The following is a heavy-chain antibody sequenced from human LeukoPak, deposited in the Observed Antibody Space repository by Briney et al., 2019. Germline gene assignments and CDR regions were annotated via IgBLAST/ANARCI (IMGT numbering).Heavy chain of an antibody. CDR2: INHRGDT. J-gene: IGHJ4*03. V-gene: IGHV4-34*01. D-gene: IGHD1-1*01. Sequence: SEILSLTCAVYGGSFNTYYWSWIRQSPGKGLEWIAEINHRGDTNYNPSVKSRVTISVDTSKNQFSLKVNSLTAADTAVYYCARGPTISETGYFDCWGQGTLVTVSS. CDR3: ARGPTISETGYFDC. CDR1: GGSFNTYY.